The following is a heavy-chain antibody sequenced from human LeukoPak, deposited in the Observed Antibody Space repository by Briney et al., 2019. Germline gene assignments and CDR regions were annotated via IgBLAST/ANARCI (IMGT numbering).Heavy chain of an antibody. Sequence: SETLSLTCTVSGGSISSYYWSWIRQPAGKELEWIGRIYTSGSTIYNPSLKSRVTMSVDTSKNQFSLKLSSVTAEHTAVYHCAKIRGYDGYYFDYRGRGTLVTVSS. D-gene: IGHD5-12*01. CDR2: IYTSGST. V-gene: IGHV4-4*07. CDR1: GGSISSYY. CDR3: AKIRGYDGYYFDY. J-gene: IGHJ4*02.